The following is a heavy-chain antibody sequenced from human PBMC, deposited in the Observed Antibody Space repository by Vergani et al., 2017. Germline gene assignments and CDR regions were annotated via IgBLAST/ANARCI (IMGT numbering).Heavy chain of an antibody. CDR3: ARDKYDILTGHGMDV. D-gene: IGHD3-9*01. Sequence: EVQLVESGGGLVQPGGSLRLSCAASGFTFSRYSMNWVRQAPGKGLEWVSSISISSSYIYYANSVKGRFTIARDNAKNSLYLQMNSLRAEDTAVYYCARDKYDILTGHGMDVWGQGTTVTVSS. J-gene: IGHJ6*02. CDR1: GFTFSRYS. V-gene: IGHV3-21*01. CDR2: ISISSSYI.